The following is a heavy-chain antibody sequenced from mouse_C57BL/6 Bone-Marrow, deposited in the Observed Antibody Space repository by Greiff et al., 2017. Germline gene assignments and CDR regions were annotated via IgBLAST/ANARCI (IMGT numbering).Heavy chain of an antibody. Sequence: QVQLKESGAELVRPGASVKLSCKASGYTFTDYYINWVKQRPGQGLEWIARIYPGSGNTYYNEKFKGKATLTAEKSSSTAYMQLSSLTSEDSAVYYCARYYSNSWFAYWGQGTLVTVSA. J-gene: IGHJ3*01. CDR2: IYPGSGNT. D-gene: IGHD2-5*01. V-gene: IGHV1-76*01. CDR3: ARYYSNSWFAY. CDR1: GYTFTDYY.